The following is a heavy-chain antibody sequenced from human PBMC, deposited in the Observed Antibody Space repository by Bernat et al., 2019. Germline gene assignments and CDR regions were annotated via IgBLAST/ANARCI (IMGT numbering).Heavy chain of an antibody. D-gene: IGHD3-10*01. CDR2: INHSGST. V-gene: IGHV4-34*01. Sequence: QVQLQQWGAGLLKPSETLSLTCAVYGGSFSGYYWSWIRQPPGKGLEWIGEINHSGSTNYNPSLKSRVTISVDTSKNQFSLKLSSVTAADTAVYYCARDLDYGSGSTADYWGQGTLVTVSS. CDR1: GGSFSGYY. CDR3: ARDLDYGSGSTADY. J-gene: IGHJ4*02.